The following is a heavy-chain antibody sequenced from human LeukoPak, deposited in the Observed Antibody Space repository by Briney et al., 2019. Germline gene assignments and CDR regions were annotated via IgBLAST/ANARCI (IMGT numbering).Heavy chain of an antibody. CDR3: AKYGAYCSSTSCYRGYYYYYMDV. J-gene: IGHJ6*03. CDR1: GFTFSSYE. V-gene: IGHV3-48*03. D-gene: IGHD2-2*02. CDR2: ISSSGSTI. Sequence: GGSLRLSCAASGFTFSSYEMNWVRQAPGKGLEWVSYISSSGSTIYYADSVKGRFTISRDNSKNTLYLQMNSLRAEDTAVYYCAKYGAYCSSTSCYRGYYYYYMDVWGKGTTVTVSS.